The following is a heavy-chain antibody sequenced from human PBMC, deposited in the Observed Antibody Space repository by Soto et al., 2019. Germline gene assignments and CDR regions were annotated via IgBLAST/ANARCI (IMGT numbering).Heavy chain of an antibody. J-gene: IGHJ4*02. CDR3: AKVLDRSVAAGAFHS. V-gene: IGHV1-2*02. CDR1: GYTFTDHY. CDR2: ININTGGT. D-gene: IGHD6-13*01. Sequence: QVQLVQSGAEVKSPGASVRVSCKASGYTFTDHYIHWLRQAPGQGLEWMGWININTGGTNSARKFQGRITMVRDTSDGAANMLLSRLASDDTADYYCAKVLDRSVAAGAFHSWGQGTRVTVTS.